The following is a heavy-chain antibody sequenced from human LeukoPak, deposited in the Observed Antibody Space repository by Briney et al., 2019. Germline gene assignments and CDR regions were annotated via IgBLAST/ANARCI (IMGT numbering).Heavy chain of an antibody. J-gene: IGHJ4*02. V-gene: IGHV1-69*13. Sequence: SVKVSCKASGGTFSSYAISWVRQAPGQGLEWMGGIIPIFGTANYAQKFQGRVTITADESTSTAYVELSSLRSEDTAVYYCARDSHSFTTVGFDYWGQGTLVTVSS. D-gene: IGHD4-23*01. CDR2: IIPIFGTA. CDR1: GGTFSSYA. CDR3: ARDSHSFTTVGFDY.